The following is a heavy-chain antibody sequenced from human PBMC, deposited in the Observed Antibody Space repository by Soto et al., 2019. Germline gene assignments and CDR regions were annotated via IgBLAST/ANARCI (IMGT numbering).Heavy chain of an antibody. D-gene: IGHD6-19*01. CDR2: ISSYSGST. V-gene: IGHV1-18*01. CDR3: ARDQSSGWYGKDSGMDV. J-gene: IGHJ6*02. CDR1: GYTFPNYG. Sequence: GASVKVSCKASGYTFPNYGISCVLQSPLQWLEWMGWISSYSGSTYYAQKFQGRVTMTLETSTSTTYMELRSLKSDDTAVYYCARDQSSGWYGKDSGMDVWGQGTTVTV.